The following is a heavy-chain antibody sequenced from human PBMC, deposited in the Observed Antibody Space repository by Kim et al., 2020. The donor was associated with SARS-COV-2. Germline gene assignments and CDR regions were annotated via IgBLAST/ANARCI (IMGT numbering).Heavy chain of an antibody. CDR2: INPSSGGT. CDR1: GYTFTAYY. Sequence: ASVKVSCKTSGYTFTAYYIHWMRQAPGQGLEWMGRINPSSGGTNYPQKLQGRVTMTRDTSISTAYMEVSRLRSDDTAVYYCASANRLEDLLVGYYFDYWGQGTLVTVSS. J-gene: IGHJ4*02. D-gene: IGHD3-16*01. CDR3: ASANRLEDLLVGYYFDY. V-gene: IGHV1-2*06.